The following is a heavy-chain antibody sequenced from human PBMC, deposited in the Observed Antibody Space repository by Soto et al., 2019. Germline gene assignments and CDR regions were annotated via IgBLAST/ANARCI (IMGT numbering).Heavy chain of an antibody. J-gene: IGHJ6*02. V-gene: IGHV1-18*01. CDR3: AHYVGPAGYYNGMDV. CDR1: GYTLTIYG. D-gene: IGHD3-10*02. Sequence: QAQLVQSGGEVKRPGASVKVSCKASGYTLTIYGMTWVRQAPGQGLEWMGWMSAYSGKAEYAQKFQGRVTMATDTSTSTANMELRDLRPDDSAIYYCAHYVGPAGYYNGMDVWGQGTTFTVSS. CDR2: MSAYSGKA.